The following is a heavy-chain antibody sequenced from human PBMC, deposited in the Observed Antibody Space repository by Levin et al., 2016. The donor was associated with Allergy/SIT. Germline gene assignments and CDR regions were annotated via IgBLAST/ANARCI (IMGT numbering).Heavy chain of an antibody. Sequence: WVRQAPGQGLEWMGWINPNSGGTNYAQKFQGRVTMTRDTSISTAYMELSRLRSDDTAVYYCARDRFTMVRGVNRWFDPWGQGTLVTVSS. V-gene: IGHV1-2*02. CDR2: INPNSGGT. CDR3: ARDRFTMVRGVNRWFDP. D-gene: IGHD3-10*01. J-gene: IGHJ5*02.